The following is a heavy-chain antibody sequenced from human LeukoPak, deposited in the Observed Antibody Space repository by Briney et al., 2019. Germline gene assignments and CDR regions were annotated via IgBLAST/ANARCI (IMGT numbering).Heavy chain of an antibody. D-gene: IGHD6-19*01. CDR3: ARGGLGVAGTTQRFDY. V-gene: IGHV4-31*03. Sequence: PSETLSLTCTVSGGSIRSDDYYWSWIRQRPGKGLEWIGYIYYSGSTYYNPSLKSRVTISVDTSKNQFSLKLSSVTAADTAVYYCARGGLGVAGTTQRFDYWGQGTLVTVSS. CDR1: GGSIRSDDYY. J-gene: IGHJ4*02. CDR2: IYYSGST.